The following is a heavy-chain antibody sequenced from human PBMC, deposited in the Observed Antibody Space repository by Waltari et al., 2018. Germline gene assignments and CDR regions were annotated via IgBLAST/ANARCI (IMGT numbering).Heavy chain of an antibody. J-gene: IGHJ4*02. CDR2: ISGSGDSV. CDR1: GSTFSNYA. CDR3: EVSSSSFGNY. D-gene: IGHD6-6*01. Sequence: VYLLQSGGYLVQPVGSLTLSCAPSGSTFSNYAMDWVRQAPGEGLEWVSSISGSGDSVDAADSVKGRFTTSRDNSKNIMYLQMNSLRVEDTALYYCEVSSSSFGNYWGQGALVTVSS. V-gene: IGHV3-23*01.